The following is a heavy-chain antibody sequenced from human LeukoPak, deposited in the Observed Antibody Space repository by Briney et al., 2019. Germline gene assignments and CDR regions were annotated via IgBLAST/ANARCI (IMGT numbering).Heavy chain of an antibody. CDR1: GFTFSSYW. Sequence: GGSLRLSCAVSGFTFSSYWLNWVRQAAGKGAGWVASINQDGSEHYYVESVTGRFTISRDNAKDSLYLQMSSLRVEDTAVYYCVRGRPYWGQGTLVTVSS. CDR2: INQDGSEH. V-gene: IGHV3-7*05. CDR3: VRGRPY. J-gene: IGHJ4*02.